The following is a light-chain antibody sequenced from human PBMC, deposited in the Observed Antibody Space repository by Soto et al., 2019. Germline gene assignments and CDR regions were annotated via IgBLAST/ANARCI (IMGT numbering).Light chain of an antibody. V-gene: IGLV2-14*03. J-gene: IGLJ1*01. CDR1: SSDVGAYDF. CDR2: EVS. Sequence: QSALTQPASVSGSPGQSIAISCTGTSSDVGAYDFVSWYQQHPDKAPKLLIYEVSNRPSGVSDRFSGSKSVNTATLTISGLQAEDEADYYCSSHTTSNTRVFRTGTKVPVL. CDR3: SSHTTSNTRV.